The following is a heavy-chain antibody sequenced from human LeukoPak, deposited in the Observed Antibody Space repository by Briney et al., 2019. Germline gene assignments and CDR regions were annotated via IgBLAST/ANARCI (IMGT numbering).Heavy chain of an antibody. D-gene: IGHD3-10*01. Sequence: SETLSLTCAVSGGSISSGSYSWSWIRQPPGKGLEWIGYIYHSGSTYYNPSLKSRVTISVDTSKNQLSLKLSSVTAADTAVYYCARESNYYGSGTGWFDPWGLGTLVTVSS. V-gene: IGHV4-30-4*07. CDR3: ARESNYYGSGTGWFDP. J-gene: IGHJ5*02. CDR1: GGSISSGSYS. CDR2: IYHSGST.